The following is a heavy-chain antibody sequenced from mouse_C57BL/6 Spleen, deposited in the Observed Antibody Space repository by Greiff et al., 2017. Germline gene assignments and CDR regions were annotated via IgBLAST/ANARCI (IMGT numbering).Heavy chain of an antibody. CDR3: TRSGLPNYVPFAY. J-gene: IGHJ3*01. D-gene: IGHD2-4*01. CDR2: IYPGNSDT. CDR1: GYTFTSYW. V-gene: IGHV1-5*01. Sequence: EVQGVESGTVLARPGASVKMSCKTSGYTFTSYWMHWVKQRPGQGLEWIGAIYPGNSDTSYNQKFKGKAKLTAVTSASTAYMELSSLTNEDSAVYYCTRSGLPNYVPFAYWGQGTLVTVSA.